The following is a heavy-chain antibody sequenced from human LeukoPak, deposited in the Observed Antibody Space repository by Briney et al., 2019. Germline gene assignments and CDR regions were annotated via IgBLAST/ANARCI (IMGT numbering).Heavy chain of an antibody. CDR2: INPNSGGT. Sequence: ASVKVSCKASGYTFTGYYMHWVRQAPGQGLEWMGWINPNSGGTNYAQKFQGWVTMTRDTSISTAYMELSRLRSDDTAVYYCPRGPVTGYGAFDIWGQGTMVTVSS. CDR1: GYTFTGYY. D-gene: IGHD3-9*01. V-gene: IGHV1-2*04. J-gene: IGHJ3*02. CDR3: PRGPVTGYGAFDI.